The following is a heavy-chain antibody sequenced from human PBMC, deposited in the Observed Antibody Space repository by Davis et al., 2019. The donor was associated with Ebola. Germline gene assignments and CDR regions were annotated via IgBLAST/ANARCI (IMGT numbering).Heavy chain of an antibody. Sequence: PGGSLRLSCAASGFTFSSYSMNWVRQAPGKGLEWVSVIYSGGSTYYADSVKGRFTISRDNSKNTLYLQMNSLRAEDTAVYYCAKTRSYDAFDIWGQGTMVTVSS. J-gene: IGHJ3*02. D-gene: IGHD1-26*01. CDR1: GFTFSSYS. CDR2: IYSGGST. V-gene: IGHV3-66*01. CDR3: AKTRSYDAFDI.